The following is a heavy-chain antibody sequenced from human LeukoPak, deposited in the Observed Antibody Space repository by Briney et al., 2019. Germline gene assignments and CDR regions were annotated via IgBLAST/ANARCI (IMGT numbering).Heavy chain of an antibody. CDR3: ARDYDFWSGYYSPTRGYFGY. V-gene: IGHV3-30*02. CDR1: GFTFSGSG. D-gene: IGHD3-3*01. J-gene: IGHJ4*02. Sequence: GGSLRLSCAASGFTFSGSGMRWVRQAPGKGLEWVTFIRYDGSNKYYTDSVKGRFTISRDNSKNTLYLQMDSLRAEDTAVYYCARDYDFWSGYYSPTRGYFGYWGQGTLVTVSS. CDR2: IRYDGSNK.